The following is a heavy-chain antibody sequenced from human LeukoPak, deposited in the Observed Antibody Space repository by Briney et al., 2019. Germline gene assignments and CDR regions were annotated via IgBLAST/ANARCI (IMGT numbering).Heavy chain of an antibody. CDR1: GYSFTSYW. D-gene: IGHD6-13*01. J-gene: IGHJ5*02. CDR3: ARRVYSSSWYWFDP. V-gene: IGHV5-51*01. CDR2: IYPGDSDA. Sequence: GESLKISCKGSGYSFTSYWIGWVRQMPGKGLKWMGIIYPGDSDARYSPSFQGQVTISADKSISTAYLQWSSLKASDTAMYYCARRVYSSSWYWFDPWGQGTLVTVSS.